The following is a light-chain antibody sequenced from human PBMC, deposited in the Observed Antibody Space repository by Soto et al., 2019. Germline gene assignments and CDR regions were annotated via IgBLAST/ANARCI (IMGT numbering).Light chain of an antibody. CDR1: SSDVGGYKF. Sequence: QSALTQPASVSVSPGQSITISCTGTSSDVGGYKFVSWYQQHPGKVPKLLIYEVTNRPSGVSNRFSGSKSGNTASLTISGLQAEDEADYYCSSYAGSSPLYVFGTGTKVTVL. CDR2: EVT. CDR3: SSYAGSSPLYV. V-gene: IGLV2-14*01. J-gene: IGLJ1*01.